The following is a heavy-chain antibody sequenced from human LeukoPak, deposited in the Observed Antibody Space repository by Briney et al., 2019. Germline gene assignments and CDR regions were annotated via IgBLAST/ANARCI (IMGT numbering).Heavy chain of an antibody. Sequence: PSETLSLTCTVSGGSISSGGYSWRWIRQHPGKGLEWIGYIYYSGSTYYNQSLKSRVTISVDTSKNQFSLKLSSVTAADTAVYYCARVSAVAGLSNWGQGTLVTVSS. D-gene: IGHD6-19*01. CDR2: IYYSGST. CDR1: GGSISSGGYS. J-gene: IGHJ4*02. V-gene: IGHV4-31*03. CDR3: ARVSAVAGLSN.